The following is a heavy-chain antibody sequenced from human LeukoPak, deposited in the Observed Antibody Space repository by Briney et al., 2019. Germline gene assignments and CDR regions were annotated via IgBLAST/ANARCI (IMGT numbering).Heavy chain of an antibody. D-gene: IGHD2-2*01. V-gene: IGHV3-30*18. Sequence: PGRSLRLSCAASGFTFSSYGMHWVRQAPGKGLEWVAVISYDGSNKYYADSAKGRFTISRDNSKNTLYLQMNSLRAEDTAVYYCAKDRPNPDIVVVPAARFDPWGQGTLVTVSS. CDR1: GFTFSSYG. CDR3: AKDRPNPDIVVVPAARFDP. J-gene: IGHJ5*02. CDR2: ISYDGSNK.